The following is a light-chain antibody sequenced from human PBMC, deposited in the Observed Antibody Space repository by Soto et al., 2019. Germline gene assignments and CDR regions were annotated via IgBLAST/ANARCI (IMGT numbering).Light chain of an antibody. CDR1: QDISSA. V-gene: IGKV1-13*02. CDR3: QQFKSFPLT. J-gene: IGKJ5*01. CDR2: DAS. Sequence: AIQLTQSPSSLSASVGDRVTITCRASQDISSALAWYQQKPGNAPKLLIYDASSLQSGVPSRFSGSGSGTDFTLTISSLQPEDFATYYCQQFKSFPLTLGQGTRLEIK.